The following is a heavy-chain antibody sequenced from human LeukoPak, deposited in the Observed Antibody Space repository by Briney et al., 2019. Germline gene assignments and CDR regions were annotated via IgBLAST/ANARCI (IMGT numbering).Heavy chain of an antibody. D-gene: IGHD1-14*01. CDR2: INPNSGGS. CDR3: AGGLRYTCEY. Sequence: ASVTVSCTASGYTLTDYYLHWVRQAPGQGLEWMGRINPNSGGSNYAQKFQGRVTMTRDTSISMVYMELSSLRSDDTAVYYCAGGLRYTCEYWGQGTLVTVSS. V-gene: IGHV1-2*06. CDR1: GYTLTDYY. J-gene: IGHJ4*02.